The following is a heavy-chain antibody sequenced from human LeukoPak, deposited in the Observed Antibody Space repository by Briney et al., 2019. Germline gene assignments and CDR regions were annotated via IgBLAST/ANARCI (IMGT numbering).Heavy chain of an antibody. D-gene: IGHD3-3*01. CDR3: ARERWSLYSNDYYYYGLDV. CDR2: ISSDGSDT. V-gene: IGHV3-74*01. J-gene: IGHJ6*02. CDR1: GFSFSNYW. Sequence: PGGSLRLSCAASGFSFSNYWMHWVRQAPGKGLVWVSRISSDGSDTIYADSVKGRFTISRDNAKNSLYLQMNSLRAEDTAVYYCARERWSLYSNDYYYYGLDVWGQGTTVTVSS.